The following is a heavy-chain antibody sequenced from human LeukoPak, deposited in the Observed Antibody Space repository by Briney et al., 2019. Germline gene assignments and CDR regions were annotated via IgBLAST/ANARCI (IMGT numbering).Heavy chain of an antibody. Sequence: SETLSLTCTVSGASISSYYWSWIRQPPGKGLEWIGYIHYSGSTNYNPSLKSRVTISVDTSKNQLSLKMSSVTAADTAVYYCARGYCSSTSCYRYYYYYMDVWGKGTTVTVSS. CDR3: ARGYCSSTSCYRYYYYYMDV. CDR2: IHYSGST. V-gene: IGHV4-59*01. J-gene: IGHJ6*03. D-gene: IGHD2-2*01. CDR1: GASISSYY.